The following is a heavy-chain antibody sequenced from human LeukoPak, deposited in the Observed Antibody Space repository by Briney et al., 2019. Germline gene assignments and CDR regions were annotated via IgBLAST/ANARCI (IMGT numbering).Heavy chain of an antibody. CDR2: INPNSGGT. CDR3: ARVITGSLTPYDY. V-gene: IGHV1-2*02. J-gene: IGHJ4*02. D-gene: IGHD1-20*01. CDR1: GYTFTGYY. Sequence: GASVKVSCKASGYTFTGYYMHWVRQAPGQGLEWMGWINPNSGGTNYAQKFQGRVTMTRDTSIGTAYMELSRLRSDDTAVYYCARVITGSLTPYDYWGQGTLVTVSS.